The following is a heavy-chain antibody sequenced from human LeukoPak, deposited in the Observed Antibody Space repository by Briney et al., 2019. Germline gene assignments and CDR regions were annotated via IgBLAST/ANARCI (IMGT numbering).Heavy chain of an antibody. Sequence: SETLSLTCAVYGGSFSGYYWSWIRQPPGKGLEWIGEINHSGSTNYNSSLKSRVTISVDTSKNQFSLKLSSVTAADTAVYYCARAAEYLGYWGQGTLVTVSS. CDR3: ARAAEYLGY. J-gene: IGHJ4*02. CDR2: INHSGST. V-gene: IGHV4-34*01. CDR1: GGSFSGYY.